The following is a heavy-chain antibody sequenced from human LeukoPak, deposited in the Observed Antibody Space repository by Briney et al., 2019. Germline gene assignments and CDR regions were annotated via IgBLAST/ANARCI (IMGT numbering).Heavy chain of an antibody. Sequence: GGSLRLSCAASGFTLSSYTVNWVRQAPGKGLEWVSVILANGTPFYADSVRGRFTISKDNSKNTLYLQMNSLRAEDTAVYSCAKDAAGSSSWSWYFDLWGRGTLVTVSS. J-gene: IGHJ2*01. CDR3: AKDAAGSSSWSWYFDL. V-gene: IGHV3-23*01. D-gene: IGHD6-13*01. CDR1: GFTLSSYT. CDR2: ILANGTP.